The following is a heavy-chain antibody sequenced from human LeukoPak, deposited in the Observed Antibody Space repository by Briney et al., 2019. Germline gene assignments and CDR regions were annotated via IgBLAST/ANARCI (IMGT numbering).Heavy chain of an antibody. Sequence: ASETLSLTCAVYGGSFSGYYWNWIRQPPGKGLEWIGYIYHSGSTYYNPSLKSRVTISVDRSKNQFSLKLSSVTAADTAVYYCARDDYDSSGYYHFDYWGQGTLVTVSS. CDR3: ARDDYDSSGYYHFDY. CDR2: IYHSGST. D-gene: IGHD3-22*01. V-gene: IGHV4-34*01. CDR1: GGSFSGYY. J-gene: IGHJ4*02.